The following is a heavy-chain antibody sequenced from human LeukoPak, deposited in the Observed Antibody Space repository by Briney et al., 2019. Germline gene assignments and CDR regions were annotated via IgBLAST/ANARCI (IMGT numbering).Heavy chain of an antibody. V-gene: IGHV3-21*01. J-gene: IGHJ4*02. D-gene: IGHD3-22*01. Sequence: GGSLRLSCAASGFTFSSYSMNWVRQAPGKGLERVSSISSSSSYIYYADSVKGRFTISRDNAKNSLYLQMNSLRAEDTAVYYCARDAYYDSSGYHFDYWGQGTLVTVSS. CDR2: ISSSSSYI. CDR3: ARDAYYDSSGYHFDY. CDR1: GFTFSSYS.